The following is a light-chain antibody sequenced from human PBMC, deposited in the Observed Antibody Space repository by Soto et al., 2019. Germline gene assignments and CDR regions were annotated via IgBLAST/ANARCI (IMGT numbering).Light chain of an antibody. Sequence: QSALTQPPSASGTPGQRVTISCSGKSSNIGSNYVYWYQQLTRTATKLLIYRNNQRPSGVPDRFSGSKSGTSASLAISGLRSEDEADYYCAAWDDSLSVVFGGGTKVTVL. V-gene: IGLV1-47*01. J-gene: IGLJ2*01. CDR3: AAWDDSLSVV. CDR2: RNN. CDR1: SSNIGSNY.